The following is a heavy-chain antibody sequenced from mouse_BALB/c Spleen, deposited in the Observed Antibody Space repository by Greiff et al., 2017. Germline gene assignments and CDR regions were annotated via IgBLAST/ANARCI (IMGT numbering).Heavy chain of an antibody. CDR1: GDSITSGY. V-gene: IGHV3-8*02. CDR2: ISYSGST. D-gene: IGHD1-2*01. J-gene: IGHJ3*01. CDR3: ARYITTAQEAWFAY. Sequence: EVKLQESGPSLVKPSQTLSLTCSVTGDSITSGYWNWIRKFPGNKLEYMGYISYSGSTYYNPSLKSRISITRDTSKNQYYLQLNSVTTEDTATYYCARYITTAQEAWFAYWGQGTLVTVSA.